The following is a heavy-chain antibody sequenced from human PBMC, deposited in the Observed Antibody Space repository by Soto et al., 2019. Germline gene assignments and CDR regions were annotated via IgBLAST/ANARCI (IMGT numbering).Heavy chain of an antibody. J-gene: IGHJ6*02. Sequence: LRLSCAASGFTFSSYAMHWVRRAPGKGLEWVAVISYDGSNKYYADSVKGRFTISRDNSKNTLYLQMNSLRAEDTAVYYCARVSTGTTWDYYGMDVWGQGTTVTVSS. V-gene: IGHV3-30-3*01. CDR3: ARVSTGTTWDYYGMDV. CDR2: ISYDGSNK. CDR1: GFTFSSYA. D-gene: IGHD1-7*01.